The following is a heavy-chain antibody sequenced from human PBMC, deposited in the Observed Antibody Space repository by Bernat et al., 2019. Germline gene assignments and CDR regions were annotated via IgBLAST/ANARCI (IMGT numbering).Heavy chain of an antibody. CDR2: ISYDGSNK. CDR1: GFTFSSYA. CDR3: AREAYYDSSGFDY. D-gene: IGHD3-22*01. Sequence: QVQLVESGGGVVQPGRSLRLSCAASGFTFSSYALHRVRQAPGKGLEWVAVISYDGSNKYYADSVKGRFTISRDNSKNTLYLQMNSLRAEDTAVYYCAREAYYDSSGFDYWGQGTLVTVSS. V-gene: IGHV3-30-3*01. J-gene: IGHJ4*02.